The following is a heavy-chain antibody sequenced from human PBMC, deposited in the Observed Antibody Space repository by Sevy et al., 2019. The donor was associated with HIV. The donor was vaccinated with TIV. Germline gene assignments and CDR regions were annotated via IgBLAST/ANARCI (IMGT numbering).Heavy chain of an antibody. CDR1: GGSISSGDYS. CDR3: ATGPDYYDSGRVDY. Sequence: SETLSLTCTVSGGSISSGDYSWSWIRQHPGKGLEWIGYIYYSGSTYYNPSLKSRVTISVDTSKNQFSLKLSSVTAADTAVYYCATGPDYYDSGRVDYWGQGTLVTVSS. D-gene: IGHD3-22*01. J-gene: IGHJ4*02. V-gene: IGHV4-31*03. CDR2: IYYSGST.